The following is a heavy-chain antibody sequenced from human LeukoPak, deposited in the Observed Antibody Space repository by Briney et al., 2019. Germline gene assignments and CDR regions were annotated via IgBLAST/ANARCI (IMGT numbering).Heavy chain of an antibody. CDR1: GGTFSSHA. J-gene: IGHJ6*02. CDR3: ASPDPGYSVYDWVPDYYGMDV. V-gene: IGHV1-69*04. D-gene: IGHD5/OR15-5a*01. Sequence: SVKVSCKASGGTFSSHAISWVRQAPGQGLEWMGRIIPSLGFANYAQKFQGRVTLTADKSTYTAYMELSSLTSEDTAVYYCASPDPGYSVYDWVPDYYGMDVWGQGTTVTVSS. CDR2: IIPSLGFA.